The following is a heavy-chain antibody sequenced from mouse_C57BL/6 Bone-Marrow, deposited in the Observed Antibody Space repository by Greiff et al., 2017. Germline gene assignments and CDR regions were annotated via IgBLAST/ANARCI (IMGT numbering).Heavy chain of an antibody. CDR2: IDPETGGT. Sequence: VQLQQSGAELVRPGASVTLSCKASGHTFTDYEMHWVKQTPVHGLEWIGAIDPETGGTAYNQKFKGKAILTADKSSSTAYMEPRGLTSADSAVYYCTTGGYGNYVYWYFDVWCTGTTVTVSS. J-gene: IGHJ1*03. CDR3: TTGGYGNYVYWYFDV. D-gene: IGHD2-1*01. V-gene: IGHV1-15*01. CDR1: GHTFTDYE.